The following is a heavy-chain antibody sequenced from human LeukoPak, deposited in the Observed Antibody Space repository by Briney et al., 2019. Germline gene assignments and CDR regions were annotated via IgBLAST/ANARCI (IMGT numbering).Heavy chain of an antibody. CDR1: GFTFSSYA. CDR2: ISGSGGST. J-gene: IGHJ6*02. CDR3: AKEGGLDFWSGYLHLWEDYYYGMDV. V-gene: IGHV3-23*01. Sequence: HPGGSLRLSCAASGFTFSSYAMSWVRQAPGKGLEWVSAISGSGGSTYYADSVKGRFTISRDNSKNTLYLQMNSLRAEDTAVYYCAKEGGLDFWSGYLHLWEDYYYGMDVWGQGTTVTVSS. D-gene: IGHD3-3*01.